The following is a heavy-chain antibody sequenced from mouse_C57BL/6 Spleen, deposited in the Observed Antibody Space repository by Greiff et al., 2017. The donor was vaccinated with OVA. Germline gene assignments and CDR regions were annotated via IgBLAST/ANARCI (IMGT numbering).Heavy chain of an antibody. D-gene: IGHD3-3*01. Sequence: EVKVVESEGGLVQPGSSMKLSCTASGFTFSDYYMAWVRQVPEKGLEWVANINYDGSSTYYLDSLKSRFIISRDNAKNILYLQMSSLKSEDTATYYCARDGGDWSFDYWGQGTTLTVSS. CDR1: GFTFSDYY. CDR2: INYDGSST. V-gene: IGHV5-16*01. CDR3: ARDGGDWSFDY. J-gene: IGHJ2*01.